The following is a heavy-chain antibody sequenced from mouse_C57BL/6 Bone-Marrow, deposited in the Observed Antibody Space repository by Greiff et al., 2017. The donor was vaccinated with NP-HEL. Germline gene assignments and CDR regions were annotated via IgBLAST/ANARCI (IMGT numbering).Heavy chain of an antibody. CDR1: GYSITSGYY. CDR2: ISYDGST. CDR3: ARDQFYGYDVGYYAMDY. V-gene: IGHV3-6*01. Sequence: EVKLMESGPGLVKPSQSLSLTCSVTGYSITSGYYWNWIRQLPGNKLEWMGNISYDGSTNYNPSFKNRISITRDTSKNPSFLKLSSVTTEDTATYYCARDQFYGYDVGYYAMDYWGQGTSVTVSS. J-gene: IGHJ4*01. D-gene: IGHD2-2*01.